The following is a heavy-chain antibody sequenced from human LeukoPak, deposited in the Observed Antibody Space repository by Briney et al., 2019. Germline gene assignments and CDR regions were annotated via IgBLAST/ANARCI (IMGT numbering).Heavy chain of an antibody. CDR1: GGSISSGGYS. J-gene: IGHJ4*02. D-gene: IGHD3-16*01. V-gene: IGHV4-30-2*01. Sequence: SETLSLTCAVSGGSISSGGYSWSWIRQPPGKGLEWIGYIYHSGSTYYNPSLKSRVTISEDRSKNQFSLKLSSVTAADTAVYYCARGGPEHAFDYWGQGTLVTVSS. CDR3: ARGGPEHAFDY. CDR2: IYHSGST.